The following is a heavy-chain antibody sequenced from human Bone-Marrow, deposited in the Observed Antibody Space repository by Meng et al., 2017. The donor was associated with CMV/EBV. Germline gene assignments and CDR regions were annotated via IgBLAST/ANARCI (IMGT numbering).Heavy chain of an antibody. CDR2: INPHSGGS. V-gene: IGHV1-2*02. J-gene: IGHJ5*02. CDR3: ARDDPDRPFDP. Sequence: SCTASGYTFTDHYIHWVRQAPGQGLEWMGWINPHSGGSNYAQKFHGRATMTRDTSSSTAYMEISTLRSDDSAVYYCARDDPDRPFDPWGQGTLVTVSS. CDR1: GYTFTDHY. D-gene: IGHD1-14*01.